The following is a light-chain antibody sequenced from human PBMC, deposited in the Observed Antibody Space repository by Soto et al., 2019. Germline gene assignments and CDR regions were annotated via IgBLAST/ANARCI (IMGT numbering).Light chain of an antibody. CDR1: QSVSSN. CDR2: GAS. CDR3: QQYNNWTPT. J-gene: IGKJ1*01. Sequence: EIVMTQSPATLSVSPGERVTLSCRASQSVSSNLAWYQQKHGQAPRLLIHGASTRATGVPAWFSGSGSGTDYTLTISSLQFEDFAVYYCQQYNNWTPTFGQGTKVDIK. V-gene: IGKV3-15*01.